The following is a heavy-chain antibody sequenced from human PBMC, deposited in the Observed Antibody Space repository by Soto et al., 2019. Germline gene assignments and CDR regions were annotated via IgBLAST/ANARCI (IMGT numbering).Heavy chain of an antibody. Sequence: VASVKVSCKVSGYTLTELSMHWVRQAPGKGLEWMGGFDPEDGETIYAQKFQGRVTMTEDTSTDTAYMELSSLRSEDTAVYYCATEKISIAAAGTSGYYYYMDVWGKGTTVTVSS. CDR2: FDPEDGET. CDR1: GYTLTELS. V-gene: IGHV1-24*01. D-gene: IGHD6-13*01. J-gene: IGHJ6*03. CDR3: ATEKISIAAAGTSGYYYYMDV.